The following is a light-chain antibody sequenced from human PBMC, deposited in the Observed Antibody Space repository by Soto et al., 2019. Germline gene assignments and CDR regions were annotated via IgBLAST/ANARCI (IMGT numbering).Light chain of an antibody. CDR3: QSYDRSLSGSF. CDR1: NSDVGNYNL. Sequence: QSVLTQPASVSGSPGQSITISCTRANSDVGNYNLVSWYQQHPDRAPKLIIYEGSKRPSGVSDRFFGSKSATSASLTITGLQAEDEADYYCQSYDRSLSGSFFGTGTKVTVL. CDR2: EGS. V-gene: IGLV2-14*02. J-gene: IGLJ1*01.